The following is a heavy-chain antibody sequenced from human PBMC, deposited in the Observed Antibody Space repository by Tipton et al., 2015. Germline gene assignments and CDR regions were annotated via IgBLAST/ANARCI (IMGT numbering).Heavy chain of an antibody. CDR1: GFTFSDYW. V-gene: IGHV3-74*01. J-gene: IGHJ4*02. Sequence: SLRLSCAASGFTFSDYWMHWIRQDPGKGLMWVSRISIDGGSTSYAESVKGRFTISRDNAKNTLFLQMNNLRAEDTAVYYCARDMDPIMVTEKYGYWGQGTLVTVSS. CDR3: ARDMDPIMVTEKYGY. CDR2: ISIDGGST. D-gene: IGHD2-21*02.